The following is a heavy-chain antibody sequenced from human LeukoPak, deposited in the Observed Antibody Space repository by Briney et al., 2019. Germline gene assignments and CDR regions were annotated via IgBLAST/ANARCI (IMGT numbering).Heavy chain of an antibody. CDR3: ARHGGTAYSSSWYNWFDP. CDR1: GGSISSYY. CDR2: IYYSGST. J-gene: IGHJ5*02. V-gene: IGHV4-59*08. Sequence: SETLSLTCTVSGGSISSYYWSWIRQPPGKGLEWIGYIYYSGSTNYNPSLRSRVTISVDTSKNQFSLKLSSVTAADTAVYYCARHGGTAYSSSWYNWFDPWGQGTLVTVSS. D-gene: IGHD6-13*01.